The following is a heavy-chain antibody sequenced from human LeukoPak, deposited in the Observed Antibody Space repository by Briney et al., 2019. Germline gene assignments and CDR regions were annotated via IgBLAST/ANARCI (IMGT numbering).Heavy chain of an antibody. Sequence: GGSLRLSCAASGFTVSSNYMSWVRQAPGKGLEWVSVIYSGGSTYYADSVMGRFTISRDNSKNTLYLQMNSLRAEDTAVYYCARDGGYSSSWYDYWGQGTLVTVSS. D-gene: IGHD6-13*01. J-gene: IGHJ4*02. V-gene: IGHV3-66*01. CDR3: ARDGGYSSSWYDY. CDR1: GFTVSSNY. CDR2: IYSGGST.